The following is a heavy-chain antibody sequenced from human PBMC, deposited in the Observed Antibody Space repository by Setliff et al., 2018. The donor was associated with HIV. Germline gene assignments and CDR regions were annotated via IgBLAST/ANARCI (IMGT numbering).Heavy chain of an antibody. V-gene: IGHV1-24*01. Sequence: ASVKVSCKVSGYTLTELAMHWVRQAPGKGLEWMGGFDPEDAETIYAKKFQGRVSMTEDTSTDTAYMELSSLRSDDTAVYYCARGPEEGDCSGGSCYGNFDPWGQGTLVTVSS. J-gene: IGHJ5*02. CDR1: GYTLTELA. D-gene: IGHD2-15*01. CDR3: ARGPEEGDCSGGSCYGNFDP. CDR2: FDPEDAET.